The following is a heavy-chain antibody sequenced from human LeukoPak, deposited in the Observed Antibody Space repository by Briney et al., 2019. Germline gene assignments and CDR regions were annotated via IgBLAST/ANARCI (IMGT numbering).Heavy chain of an antibody. CDR3: ARNGYSSGWDYYYFDY. J-gene: IGHJ4*02. Sequence: ASVKVSCKASGGTFSSYAISWVRQAPGQGLEWMGGIIPIFGTANYAQKFQGRVTITADESTSTAYMKLSSLRSEDTAVYYCARNGYSSGWDYYYFDYWGQGTLVTVSS. V-gene: IGHV1-69*13. CDR2: IIPIFGTA. D-gene: IGHD6-19*01. CDR1: GGTFSSYA.